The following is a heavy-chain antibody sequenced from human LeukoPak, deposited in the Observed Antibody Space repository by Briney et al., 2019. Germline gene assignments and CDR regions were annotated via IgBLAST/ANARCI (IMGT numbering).Heavy chain of an antibody. CDR3: ARYSAAKVGQRKWFDP. D-gene: IGHD6-25*01. J-gene: IGHJ5*02. Sequence: SETLSLTCTVSGGSITSYFWSWIRQPPGKGLEWIGWIHYSGRTYYNPSLKSRVIMSVDTSKNQLSLNLRSVTAADTAVYYCARYSAAKVGQRKWFDPWGQGNQVTLSS. CDR1: GGSITSYF. V-gene: IGHV4-59*08. CDR2: IHYSGRT.